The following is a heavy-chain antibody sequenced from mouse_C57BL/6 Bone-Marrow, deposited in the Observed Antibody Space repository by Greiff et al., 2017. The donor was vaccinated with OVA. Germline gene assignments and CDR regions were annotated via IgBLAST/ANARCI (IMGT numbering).Heavy chain of an antibody. CDR2: ISSGSSTI. D-gene: IGHD2-1*01. CDR1: GFTFSDYG. CDR3: ARALQGWYFDV. V-gene: IGHV5-17*01. Sequence: EVMLVESGGGLVKPGGSLKLSCAASGFTFSDYGMHWVRQAPEKGLEWVAYISSGSSTIYYADTVKGRFTISRDNAKNTLFLQMTSLRSEDTAMYYCARALQGWYFDVWGTGTTVTVSS. J-gene: IGHJ1*03.